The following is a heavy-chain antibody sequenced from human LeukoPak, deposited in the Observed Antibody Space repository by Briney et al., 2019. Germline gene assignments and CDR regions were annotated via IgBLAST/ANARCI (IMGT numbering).Heavy chain of an antibody. CDR1: GFTFSSAW. Sequence: GGSLRLSCAASGFTFSSAWMNWVRQAPGKSVEWVSIIYSGGTTYYADSVKGRFTISRDNSNNMLYLQMNSLRAEDTAVYYCARDSSSHYYFDYWGQGTLVTVSS. J-gene: IGHJ4*02. CDR3: ARDSSSHYYFDY. CDR2: IYSGGTT. D-gene: IGHD2-2*01. V-gene: IGHV3-53*01.